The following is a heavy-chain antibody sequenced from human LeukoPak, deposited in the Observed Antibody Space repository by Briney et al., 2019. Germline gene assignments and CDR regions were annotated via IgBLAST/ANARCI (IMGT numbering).Heavy chain of an antibody. CDR2: ISGSGGST. Sequence: GGSLRLSCAASGFTFSSYAMSWVRQAPGKGLEWVSAISGSGGSTYHAGSVKGRFTISRDNSKNTLYLQMNSLRAEDTAVYYCAKAPIHYYDSSGYPYYFDYWGQGTLVTVSS. CDR1: GFTFSSYA. V-gene: IGHV3-23*01. J-gene: IGHJ4*02. D-gene: IGHD3-22*01. CDR3: AKAPIHYYDSSGYPYYFDY.